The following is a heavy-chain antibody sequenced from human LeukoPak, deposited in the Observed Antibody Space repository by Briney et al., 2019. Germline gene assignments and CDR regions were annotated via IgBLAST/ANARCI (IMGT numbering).Heavy chain of an antibody. Sequence: KPSETLSLTCTVSGGSISSGSYYWSWIRQPAGKGLEWIGRIYASGNTKYNPALKSRVTISVDTSKNQFSLKVSSVTAADTAFYYCARESSVVAGLYYFDYWGQGTLVTVSS. CDR3: ARESSVVAGLYYFDY. V-gene: IGHV4-61*02. CDR2: IYASGNT. CDR1: GGSISSGSYY. J-gene: IGHJ4*02. D-gene: IGHD6-19*01.